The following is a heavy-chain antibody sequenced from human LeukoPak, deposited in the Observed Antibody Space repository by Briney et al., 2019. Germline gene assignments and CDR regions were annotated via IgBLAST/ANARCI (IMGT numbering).Heavy chain of an antibody. CDR1: GGTFSSYA. V-gene: IGHV1-69*06. D-gene: IGHD2-2*01. CDR3: ARGGGDIVVVPAAMPYSFDY. CDR2: IIPIFGTA. J-gene: IGHJ4*02. Sequence: ASVKVSCKASGGTFSSYAISWVRQAPGQGLEWMGGIIPIFGTANYAQKLQGRVTITADKSTSTAYMELSSLRSEDTAVYYCARGGGDIVVVPAAMPYSFDYWGQGTLVTVSS.